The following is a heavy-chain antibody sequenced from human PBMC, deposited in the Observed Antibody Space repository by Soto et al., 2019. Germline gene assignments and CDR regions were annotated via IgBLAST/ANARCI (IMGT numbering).Heavy chain of an antibody. J-gene: IGHJ4*02. CDR1: GGSIHSSDW. CDR3: AGGVDH. V-gene: IGHV4-4*02. CDR2: VHQSGGT. Sequence: QVQLQESGPGLVKSSETLSLTCAISGGSIHSSDWRTWVRQPPGKGLEWIGEVHQSGGTNYNPSLKSRVSVELDKSKNQLSLKLRSVTAADTGVYYCAGGVDHWGQGILVTVSS.